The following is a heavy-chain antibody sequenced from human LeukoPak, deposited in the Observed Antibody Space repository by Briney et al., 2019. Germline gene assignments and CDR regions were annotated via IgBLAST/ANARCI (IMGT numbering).Heavy chain of an antibody. D-gene: IGHD2-8*01. CDR1: GASITSCY. J-gene: IGHJ3*02. CDR2: LYTTGTT. V-gene: IGHV4-4*07. CDR3: VRDGANWEEPNAAFDT. Sequence: NPSETLSLTCAVSGASITSCYWSWVRQSAGKGLEWIGRLYTTGTTNYNRSLKSRVIMSGDSSKNQLSLTLTSVTAADTAVYYCVRDGANWEEPNAAFDTCGQGTLVTVSS.